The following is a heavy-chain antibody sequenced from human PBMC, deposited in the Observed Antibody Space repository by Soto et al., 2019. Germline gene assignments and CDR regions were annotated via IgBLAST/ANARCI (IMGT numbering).Heavy chain of an antibody. D-gene: IGHD3-10*01. CDR1: GGSISNNSYY. CDR2: IYYSGST. Sequence: PSETLSLTCTVSGGSISNNSYYWGWIRQPPGKGLEWIGSIYYSGSTYYNPSLKSRVTISVDTSKNQFSLKLSSVTAADTAIYYCARQALYPFTMVPSNFDPWGQGTLVTVSS. CDR3: ARQALYPFTMVPSNFDP. J-gene: IGHJ5*02. V-gene: IGHV4-39*01.